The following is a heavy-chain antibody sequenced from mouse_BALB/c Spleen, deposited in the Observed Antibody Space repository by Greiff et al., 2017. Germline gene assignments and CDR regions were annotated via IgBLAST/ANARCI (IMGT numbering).Heavy chain of an antibody. V-gene: IGHV1-54*01. Sequence: QVQLKQSGAELVRPGTSVKVSCKASGYAFTNYLIEWVKQRPGQGLEWIGVINTGSGGTNYNEKFKGKATLTADKSSSTAYMQLSSLTSDDSAVYFCAYGPSWFAYWGQGTLVTVSA. CDR2: INTGSGGT. D-gene: IGHD1-1*02. CDR1: GYAFTNYL. CDR3: AYGPSWFAY. J-gene: IGHJ3*01.